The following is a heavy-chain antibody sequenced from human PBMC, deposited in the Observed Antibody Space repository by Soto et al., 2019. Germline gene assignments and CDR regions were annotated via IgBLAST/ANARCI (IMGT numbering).Heavy chain of an antibody. V-gene: IGHV4-31*03. J-gene: IGHJ5*02. CDR3: ARSLFP. Sequence: QVHLQESGPGLVKPSQTLSLTCTFSGGSISTGGDYWNWIRQHPGKGLEWIGYFYYSGCTYDNPSLKSRVTSALNTSTKQLSLKLCSVTAADTAVASCARSLFPWCKGTLVTVSS. CDR2: FYYSGCT. D-gene: IGHD3-16*01. CDR1: GGSISTGGDY.